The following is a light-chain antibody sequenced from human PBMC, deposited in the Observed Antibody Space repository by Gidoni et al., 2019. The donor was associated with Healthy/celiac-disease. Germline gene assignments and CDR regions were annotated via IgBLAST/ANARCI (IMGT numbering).Light chain of an antibody. V-gene: IGLV1-40*01. CDR1: SSNIGAGYD. J-gene: IGLJ1*01. CDR3: QSYDSSLRSV. CDR2: GNS. Sequence: QSVITQPPSVTGAPGQRVTISCTGSSSNIGAGYDVHWYQQLPGTAPKLLIYGNSNRPSGVPDRFSGSKSGTSASLAITGLQADDEADYYCQSYDSSLRSVFGTGTNVTVL.